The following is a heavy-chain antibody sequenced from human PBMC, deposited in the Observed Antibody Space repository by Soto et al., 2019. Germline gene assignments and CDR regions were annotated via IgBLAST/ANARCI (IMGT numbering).Heavy chain of an antibody. CDR2: ISAYNGNT. V-gene: IGHV1-18*01. Sequence: QVQLVQSGAEVKKPGASVKVSCKASGYTFTSYGISWVRQAPGQGLEWMGWISAYNGNTNYAQRFQGRVTMTTDTSTSTAYMQLRSLRYDDTAVYCCVCLIFWLGFGESNWLDPWGQGSLVTVSS. D-gene: IGHD3-10*01. CDR3: VCLIFWLGFGESNWLDP. J-gene: IGHJ5*02. CDR1: GYTFTSYG.